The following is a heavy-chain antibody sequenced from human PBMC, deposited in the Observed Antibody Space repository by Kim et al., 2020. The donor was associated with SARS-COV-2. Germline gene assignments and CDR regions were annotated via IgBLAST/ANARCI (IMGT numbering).Heavy chain of an antibody. CDR1: GFTFSTYD. J-gene: IGHJ2*01. V-gene: IGHV3-13*01. CDR3: AREVLDTISSVWYLDL. D-gene: IGHD3-3*02. CDR2: TGLIGNT. Sequence: GGSLRLSCAASGFTFSTYDMHWVRLGAGKGLEWVSATGLIGNTYYADSVKGRFTISRDNAKNSLYLQMHSLRAGDTAVYYCAREVLDTISSVWYLDLWCR.